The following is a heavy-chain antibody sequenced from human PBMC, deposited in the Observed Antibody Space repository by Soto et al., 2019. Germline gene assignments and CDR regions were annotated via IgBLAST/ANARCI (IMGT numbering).Heavy chain of an antibody. Sequence: GGSLRLSCAASGFTFSDYYMSWIRQAPGKGLEWVSYIIRSGTTIYYADSVKGRFTVSRDNAKNSLYLQMNSLRAEDTAVYYCARGSSGRSFDYWGQGTLVTVSS. CDR3: ARGSSGRSFDY. CDR1: GFTFSDYY. V-gene: IGHV3-11*01. CDR2: IIRSGTTI. J-gene: IGHJ4*02. D-gene: IGHD6-19*01.